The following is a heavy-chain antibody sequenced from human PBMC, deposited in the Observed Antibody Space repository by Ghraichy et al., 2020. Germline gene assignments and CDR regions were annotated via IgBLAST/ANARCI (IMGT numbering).Heavy chain of an antibody. Sequence: SETLSLTCAVYGGSFSGYYWSWIRQPPGKGLEWIGEINHSGSTNYNPSLKSRVTISVDTSKNQFSLKLSSVTAADTAVYYCARARVTVVGNHDAFDIWGQGTMVTVSS. CDR1: GGSFSGYY. CDR3: ARARVTVVGNHDAFDI. J-gene: IGHJ3*02. CDR2: INHSGST. V-gene: IGHV4-34*01. D-gene: IGHD1-14*01.